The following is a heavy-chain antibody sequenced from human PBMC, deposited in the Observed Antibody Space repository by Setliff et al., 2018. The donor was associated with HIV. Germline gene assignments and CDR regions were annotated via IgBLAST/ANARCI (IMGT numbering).Heavy chain of an antibody. CDR1: GYTFTSYG. J-gene: IGHJ6*02. CDR3: ARVPIHFDWSPPTFDYYHGMDV. Sequence: ASVKVSCKASGYTFTSYGISWVRQAPGQGLEWMGWISAYNGGTNYAQKFQGRVTMTRDTSISTAYMDLSRLRSDDTAVFYCARVPIHFDWSPPTFDYYHGMDVWGQGTTVTVSS. CDR2: ISAYNGGT. V-gene: IGHV1-18*01. D-gene: IGHD3-9*01.